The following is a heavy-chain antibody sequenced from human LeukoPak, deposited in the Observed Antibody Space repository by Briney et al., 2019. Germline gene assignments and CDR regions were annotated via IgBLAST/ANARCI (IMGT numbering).Heavy chain of an antibody. Sequence: SETLSLTCTVSGGSISSSSYYWGWLRQPPGKGLEWIGSIYYSGSTYYNPSLKSRITISVDTTKNQFSLRLSSVTAADTAVYYCASDVIYSSGAGSFDIWGQGTMVSVSS. CDR2: IYYSGST. CDR3: ASDVIYSSGAGSFDI. CDR1: GGSISSSSYY. D-gene: IGHD6-19*01. J-gene: IGHJ3*02. V-gene: IGHV4-39*07.